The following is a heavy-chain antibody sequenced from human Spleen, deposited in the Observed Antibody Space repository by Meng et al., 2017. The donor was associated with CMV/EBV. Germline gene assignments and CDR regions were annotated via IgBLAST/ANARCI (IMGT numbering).Heavy chain of an antibody. D-gene: IGHD3-3*01. CDR3: ARDTYDFWSGYSNGLDV. J-gene: IGHJ6*02. Sequence: SETLSLTCTVSGGSINYYHWSWIRQPPGKGLEWIGYIYYSGSTNYNPSLKSRVTISVDTSKNQFSLKLSSVTAADTAVYYCARDTYDFWSGYSNGLDVWGQGTTVTVSS. CDR2: IYYSGST. CDR1: GGSINYYH. V-gene: IGHV4-59*01.